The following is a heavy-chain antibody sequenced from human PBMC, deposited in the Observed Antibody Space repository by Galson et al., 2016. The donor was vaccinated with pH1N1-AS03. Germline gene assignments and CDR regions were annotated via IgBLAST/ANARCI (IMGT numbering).Heavy chain of an antibody. V-gene: IGHV4-34*12. D-gene: IGHD3-10*01. Sequence: LSLTSTVSRGSFGGAYWTWIRQPPGKGLEWIGEIIIGRGLPPTYTPSLKRRVTISIDTSRGELSLKLRSVTAADTGVYYCARRPTGIDYWGQGVQVTVSS. CDR2: IIIGRGLPP. J-gene: IGHJ4*02. CDR3: ARRPTGIDY. CDR1: RGSFGGAY.